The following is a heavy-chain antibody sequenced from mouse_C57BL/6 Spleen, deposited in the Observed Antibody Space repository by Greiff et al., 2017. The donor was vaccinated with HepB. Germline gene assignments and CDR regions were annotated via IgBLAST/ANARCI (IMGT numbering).Heavy chain of an antibody. CDR1: GYAFSSYW. J-gene: IGHJ4*01. CDR3: ARGGVYEYDGVYYAMDY. V-gene: IGHV1-80*01. CDR2: IYPGDGDT. D-gene: IGHD2-4*01. Sequence: VQLQQSGAELVKPGASVKISCKASGYAFSSYWMNWVKQRPGKGLEWIGQIYPGDGDTNYNGKFKGKATLTADKSSSTAYMQLSSLTSEDSAVYFCARGGVYEYDGVYYAMDYWGQGTSVTVSS.